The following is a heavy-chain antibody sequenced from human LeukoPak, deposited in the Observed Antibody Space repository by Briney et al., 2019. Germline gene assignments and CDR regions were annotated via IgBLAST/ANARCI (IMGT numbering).Heavy chain of an antibody. J-gene: IGHJ4*02. D-gene: IGHD2-21*01. CDR1: GYTLTELA. Sequence: GASVKVSCKVSGYTLTELAMLWVRQAPGKGLEWIGGFDPEKGETIYTQQLQGRLTMTEDTSTDTAYMELSSLTSEDTAVYYCATPLGPLGLIPYYFDYWGQGTLVTVSS. V-gene: IGHV1-24*01. CDR3: ATPLGPLGLIPYYFDY. CDR2: FDPEKGET.